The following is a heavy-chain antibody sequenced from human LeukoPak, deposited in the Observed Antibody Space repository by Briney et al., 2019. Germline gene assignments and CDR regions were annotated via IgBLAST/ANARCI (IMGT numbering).Heavy chain of an antibody. CDR1: GFTFRSPA. CDR2: LPYDGTEK. J-gene: IGHJ6*03. V-gene: IGHV3-30*04. D-gene: IGHD6-6*01. Sequence: GGSLRLSCAASGFTFRSPAMHWVRQAPGKGLEWVALLPYDGTEKYYVESVKGRFTISRDNSNNTLYLQMNSQRVEDTAVYFCARQGSSLRYFHTYLDVWGKGTTVTVSS. CDR3: ARQGSSLRYFHTYLDV.